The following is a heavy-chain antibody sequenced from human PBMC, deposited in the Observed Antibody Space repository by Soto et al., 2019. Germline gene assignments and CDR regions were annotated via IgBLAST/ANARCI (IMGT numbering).Heavy chain of an antibody. CDR1: GFTFSTYW. CDR2: IRDDGSDK. Sequence: EVQLVESGGGLVPPEGSLRLSCTAYGFTFSTYWMSWARQAPGKGLEWVASIRDDGSDKYYVDSVKGRFTISRDNANNALDLQMNNLRDEDSAVYDCARSLVWGVISPHWCQGILVTVSS. J-gene: IGHJ4*02. CDR3: ARSLVWGVISPH. D-gene: IGHD3-10*01. V-gene: IGHV3-7*01.